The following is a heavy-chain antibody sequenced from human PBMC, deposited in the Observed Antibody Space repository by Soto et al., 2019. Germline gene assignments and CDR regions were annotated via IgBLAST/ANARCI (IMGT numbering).Heavy chain of an antibody. CDR1: DFTFSSYA. D-gene: IGHD2-21*02. CDR3: AKGGEPYCGGACFPSFDY. V-gene: IGHV3-23*01. J-gene: IGHJ4*02. CDR2: ISASGGST. Sequence: EVQLLESGGGLVQPGGSLRLSCAASDFTFSSYAMSWVRQAPGKGLEWVSGISASGGSTYNANSVKGRCTISRDNSKNTLYLQMNSLRADDTAVYYCAKGGEPYCGGACFPSFDYWGQGTLVTVSS.